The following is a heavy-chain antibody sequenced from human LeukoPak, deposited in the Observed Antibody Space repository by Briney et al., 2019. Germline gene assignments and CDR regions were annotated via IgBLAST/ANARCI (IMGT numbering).Heavy chain of an antibody. D-gene: IGHD1-1*01. Sequence: GGSLRLSCAASGFTFDDYAMHWVRQAPGKGLEWVSGISWNSGSIGYADPVKGRFTISGDNAKNSLYLQMNSLRAEDMALYYCAKDLSHNWNDGFDYWGQGTLVTVSS. J-gene: IGHJ4*02. CDR2: ISWNSGSI. CDR3: AKDLSHNWNDGFDY. CDR1: GFTFDDYA. V-gene: IGHV3-9*03.